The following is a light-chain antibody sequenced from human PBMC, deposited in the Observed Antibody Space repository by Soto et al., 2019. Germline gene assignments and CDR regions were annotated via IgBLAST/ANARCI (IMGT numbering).Light chain of an antibody. CDR3: AAWDDSLSGVV. CDR1: SSNIGSNY. CDR2: SNN. J-gene: IGLJ2*01. V-gene: IGLV1-47*02. Sequence: QAVVTQPPSASATPGQRVTISCSGSSSNIGSNYVYWYQHLPGTAPKLLIYSNNQRPSGVPDRFSGSKSGTSASLAISGLRSEDEADYYCAAWDDSLSGVVFGGGTKVTVL.